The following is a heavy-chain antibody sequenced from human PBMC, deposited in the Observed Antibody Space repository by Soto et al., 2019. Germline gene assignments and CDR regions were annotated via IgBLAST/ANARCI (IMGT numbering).Heavy chain of an antibody. CDR3: AKRRSSVFGMPWYGMDV. V-gene: IGHV3-30*18. CDR1: GFTFSNYA. CDR2: ISYGGTNT. J-gene: IGHJ6*02. Sequence: QVPLVESGGGVVQPGTSLRLSCEASGFTFSNYAMHWVRQAPGKGLEWVALISYGGTNTYYADSVRGRFTISRDNSKNTLYLQMNSLRAEDTAVYYCAKRRSSVFGMPWYGMDVWGQGTTVTVSS. D-gene: IGHD3-3*01.